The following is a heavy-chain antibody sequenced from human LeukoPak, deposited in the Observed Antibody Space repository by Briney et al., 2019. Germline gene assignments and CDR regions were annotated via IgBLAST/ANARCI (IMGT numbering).Heavy chain of an antibody. V-gene: IGHV3-23*01. J-gene: IGHJ4*02. Sequence: GGSLRLTCAASGFTFSSYAMSWVRQAPGKGLEWLSATSDSGGSTYYADSVKGRFTISRDNSKNTLYLQMNSLRAEDTAVYYCAKFLPTHIVVANYYFDYWGQGTLVTVSS. CDR2: TSDSGGST. CDR3: AKFLPTHIVVANYYFDY. D-gene: IGHD2-21*01. CDR1: GFTFSSYA.